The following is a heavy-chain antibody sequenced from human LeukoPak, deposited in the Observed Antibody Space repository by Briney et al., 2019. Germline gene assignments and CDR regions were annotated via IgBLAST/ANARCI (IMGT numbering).Heavy chain of an antibody. CDR1: GYTFTSYG. D-gene: IGHD6-6*01. CDR3: ARDVQYSSSSGGDY. Sequence: ASVKVSCKASGYTFTSYGISWVRQDPAQGLEWMGWISAYNGNTNYAQKLQGRVTMTTDTSTSTAYMELRSLRSDDTAVYYCARDVQYSSSSGGDYWGQGTLVTVSS. CDR2: ISAYNGNT. V-gene: IGHV1-18*01. J-gene: IGHJ4*02.